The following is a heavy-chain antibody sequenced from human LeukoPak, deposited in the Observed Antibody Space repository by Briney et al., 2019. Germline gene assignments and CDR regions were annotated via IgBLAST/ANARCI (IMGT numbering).Heavy chain of an antibody. CDR3: AREWGGMAAADLLMDYYMDV. J-gene: IGHJ6*03. CDR1: GYTFTSYG. D-gene: IGHD6-13*01. CDR2: ISAYNGNT. V-gene: IGHV1-18*01. Sequence: ASVKVSCKASGYTFTSYGISWVRQAPGQGLEWMGWISAYNGNTNYAQKLQGRVTMTTDTSTSTAYMELSRLRSDDTAVYYCAREWGGMAAADLLMDYYMDVWGKGTTVTVSS.